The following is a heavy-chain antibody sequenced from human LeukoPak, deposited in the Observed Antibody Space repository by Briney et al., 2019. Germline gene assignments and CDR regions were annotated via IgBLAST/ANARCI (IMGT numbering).Heavy chain of an antibody. Sequence: GGSLRLSCAAAGFTFSSYAMSWVRQAPGEGLEWVSAIRGSGGSTYYADSVKGRFTISRDNSKNTLYLQMNSLRAEDTAVYYCAKDGFEDLYCSSTSCPPYYFDYWGQGTLVTVSS. CDR1: GFTFSSYA. D-gene: IGHD2-2*01. V-gene: IGHV3-23*01. CDR2: IRGSGGST. CDR3: AKDGFEDLYCSSTSCPPYYFDY. J-gene: IGHJ4*02.